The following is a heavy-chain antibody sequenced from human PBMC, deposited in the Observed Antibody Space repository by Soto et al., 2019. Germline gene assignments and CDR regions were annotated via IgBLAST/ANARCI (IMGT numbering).Heavy chain of an antibody. D-gene: IGHD3-10*01. J-gene: IGHJ4*02. V-gene: IGHV4-34*01. CDR2: AYHSGST. Sequence: SETLSLTCAVYGGSFSGYYWSWIRQPPGKGLEWIGDAYHSGSTNYNPSLKSRVSIAVDKSKNQISLKLTSATAADTAVYYCARSPPSSYYGGSGTFDYGGQGTLVTVSS. CDR3: ARSPPSSYYGGSGTFDY. CDR1: GGSFSGYY.